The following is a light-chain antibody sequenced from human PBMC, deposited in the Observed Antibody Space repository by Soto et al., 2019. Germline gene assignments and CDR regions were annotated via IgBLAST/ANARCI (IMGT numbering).Light chain of an antibody. CDR3: QQYNSYSTWT. CDR1: QSISSW. V-gene: IGKV1-5*01. J-gene: IGKJ1*01. Sequence: DIQMTQSPSTLSASVGYRVTITCRASQSISSWLAWYQQKPGKAPKLLIYDASSLESGVPSRFSGSGSGTEFTLTISSLQPDDFASYYCQQYNSYSTWTFGQGTKVDIK. CDR2: DAS.